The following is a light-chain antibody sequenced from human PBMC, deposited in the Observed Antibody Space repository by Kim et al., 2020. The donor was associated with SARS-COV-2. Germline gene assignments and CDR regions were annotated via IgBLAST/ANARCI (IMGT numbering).Light chain of an antibody. CDR3: NSRDSNDNVV. Sequence: VALGQTVRITSQGDSLRSSYATWYQQKPGQAPILVIYGKNKRPSGSPDRFSGSSSGNTASLTITGTQAGDEADYYCNSRDSNDNVVFGGGTQLTVL. V-gene: IGLV3-19*01. CDR1: SLRSSY. J-gene: IGLJ2*01. CDR2: GKN.